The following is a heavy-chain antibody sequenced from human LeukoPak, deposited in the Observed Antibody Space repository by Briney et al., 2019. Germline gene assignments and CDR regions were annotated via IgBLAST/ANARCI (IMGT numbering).Heavy chain of an antibody. CDR1: GGSISSYH. D-gene: IGHD2-15*01. V-gene: IGHV4-59*01. CDR2: IYYTGST. CDR3: ARDSQVVDAFDF. Sequence: SETLSLTCTVSGGSISSYHWSWIRQPPGKGLEWIGYIYYTGSTNYNPSLKSRVTISVDTSKNQFSLKLSSVTAADTAVYYCARDSQVVDAFDFWGQGTMVTVSS. J-gene: IGHJ3*01.